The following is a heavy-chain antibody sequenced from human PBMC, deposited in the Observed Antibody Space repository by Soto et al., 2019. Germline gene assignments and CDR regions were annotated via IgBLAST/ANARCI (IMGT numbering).Heavy chain of an antibody. D-gene: IGHD1-26*01. CDR3: ASVATSGSYSRFAV. Sequence: QVQLVESGGGVVQPGRSLRLSCAASGFSFSNYGMHWVRQAPGKGLEWVAAIYYDGRNKEYADSVKGRFTISRDNSKNTPFLQMDSVRAEDTAVHYCASVATSGSYSRFAVWGQGDRVTVSS. J-gene: IGHJ4*02. CDR1: GFSFSNYG. V-gene: IGHV3-33*01. CDR2: IYYDGRNK.